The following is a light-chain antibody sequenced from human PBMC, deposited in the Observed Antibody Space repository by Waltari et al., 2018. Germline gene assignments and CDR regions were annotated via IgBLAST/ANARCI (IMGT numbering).Light chain of an antibody. J-gene: IGKJ2*01. CDR3: QQYNNWLRYT. V-gene: IGKV3-15*01. CDR1: QSVSSN. CDR2: GAS. Sequence: EIVMTQSPATLSVSPGERATLPCRASQSVSSNLAWYQQKPGQAPRLLIYGASTRATGIPARFSGSGSGTEFTLTISSLQSEDFAVYYCQQYNNWLRYTFGQGTKLEIK.